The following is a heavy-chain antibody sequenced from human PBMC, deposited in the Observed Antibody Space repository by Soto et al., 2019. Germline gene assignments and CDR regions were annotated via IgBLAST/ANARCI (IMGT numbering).Heavy chain of an antibody. J-gene: IGHJ4*02. CDR1: GFTFRSYW. CDR2: ISSDGSTT. Sequence: GGSLRLSCAASGFTFRSYWMHCVRQVPGKGLEWVSRISSDGSTTYYADSVKGRFTISKDNAKNTLYLQMNSLRAEDTAVYYCAKRHTTVPTPANYFDYWGQGTLVTVSS. D-gene: IGHD1-1*01. V-gene: IGHV3-74*01. CDR3: AKRHTTVPTPANYFDY.